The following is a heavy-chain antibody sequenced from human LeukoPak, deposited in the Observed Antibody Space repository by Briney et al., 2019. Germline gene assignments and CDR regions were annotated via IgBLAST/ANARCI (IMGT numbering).Heavy chain of an antibody. CDR1: GSTFSSYA. J-gene: IGHJ4*02. Sequence: GRSLRLSCAASGSTFSSYAMHWVRQAPGKGLEWVAVISYDGSNKYYADSVKGRFTISRDNSKNTLYLQMNSLRAEDTAVYYCARVWKSYFDYWGQGTLVTVSS. D-gene: IGHD1-1*01. CDR3: ARVWKSYFDY. V-gene: IGHV3-30*04. CDR2: ISYDGSNK.